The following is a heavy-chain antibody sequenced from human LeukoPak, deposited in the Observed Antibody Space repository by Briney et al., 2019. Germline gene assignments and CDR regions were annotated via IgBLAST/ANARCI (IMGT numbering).Heavy chain of an antibody. J-gene: IGHJ4*02. CDR1: GFTFSSYI. Sequence: PGGSLRLSCAASGFTFSSYIMNWVRQAAGKGLEWVSYISSSSSTIYYADCVKGRFTISRENAKYSLYLQLTSLRAEETAVYYSARVAHVDAGWGAGFDYWGQGTLVTVSS. CDR3: ARVAHVDAGWGAGFDY. D-gene: IGHD3-10*01. CDR2: ISSSSSTI. V-gene: IGHV3-48*01.